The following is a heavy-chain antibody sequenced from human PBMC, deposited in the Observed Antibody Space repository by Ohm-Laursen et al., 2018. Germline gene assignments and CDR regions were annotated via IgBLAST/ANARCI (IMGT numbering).Heavy chain of an antibody. D-gene: IGHD1-26*01. CDR3: AKESSGSYYGMDV. Sequence: SLRLSCTAPGFTFSSYAMNWVRQAPGKGLEWVSSISSSSSYIYYADSVKGRFTISRDNAKNSLYLQMNSLRAEDTAVYYCAKESSGSYYGMDVWGQGTTVTVFS. V-gene: IGHV3-21*04. CDR2: ISSSSSYI. J-gene: IGHJ6*02. CDR1: GFTFSSYA.